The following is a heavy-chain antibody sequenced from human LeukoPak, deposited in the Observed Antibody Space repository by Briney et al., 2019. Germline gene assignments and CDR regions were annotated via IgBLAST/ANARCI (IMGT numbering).Heavy chain of an antibody. J-gene: IGHJ4*02. V-gene: IGHV1-18*01. CDR2: ISAYNGNT. D-gene: IGHD4-17*01. CDR1: GYTFTSYG. Sequence: ASVKVSCKASGYTFTSYGISWVRQAPGQGLEWMGWISAYNGNTNYAQKLQGRVTMTTDTSTSTAYMELRSLRSDDTAVYYCARDRVIIAVTDRGGFSDYWGQGTLVTVSS. CDR3: ARDRVIIAVTDRGGFSDY.